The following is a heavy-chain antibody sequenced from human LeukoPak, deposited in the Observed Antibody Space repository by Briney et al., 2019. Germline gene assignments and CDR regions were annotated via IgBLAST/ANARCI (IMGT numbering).Heavy chain of an antibody. CDR1: GFTFSSYS. J-gene: IGHJ4*02. CDR3: ARDEWVYDYVWGSYRPAYFDY. CDR2: ISSSSSYI. V-gene: IGHV3-21*01. Sequence: GALRLSCAASGFTFSSYSMNWVRQAPGKGLEWVSSISSSSSYIYYADSVKGRFTISRDNAKNSLYLQMNSLRAEDTAVYYCARDEWVYDYVWGSYRPAYFDYWGQGTLVTVSS. D-gene: IGHD3-16*02.